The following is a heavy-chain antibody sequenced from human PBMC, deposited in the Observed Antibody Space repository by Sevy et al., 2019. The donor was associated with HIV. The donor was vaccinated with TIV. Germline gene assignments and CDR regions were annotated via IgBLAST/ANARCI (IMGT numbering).Heavy chain of an antibody. Sequence: SETLSLTCTVSGASISSSGYYWGWIRQPPGKGLEWIASINYSGITFYNPSLRSRVTISAYTSKNQFSLRLSSVTAADSSIYFCAGPKLTYTNGWHFLEYWGQGTVVTLSS. CDR3: AGPKLTYTNGWHFLEY. J-gene: IGHJ4*02. D-gene: IGHD6-25*01. V-gene: IGHV4-39*01. CDR2: INYSGIT. CDR1: GASISSSGYY.